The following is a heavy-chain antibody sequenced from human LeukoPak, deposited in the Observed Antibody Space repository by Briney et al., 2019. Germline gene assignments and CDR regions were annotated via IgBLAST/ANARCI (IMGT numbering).Heavy chain of an antibody. J-gene: IGHJ3*02. CDR1: GYTFTSYD. CDR2: MNPNSGNT. CDR3: ARDGGSSSWYGDGFDI. D-gene: IGHD6-13*01. V-gene: IGHV1-8*01. Sequence: ASVKVSCKASGYTFTSYDINWVRQATGQGLEWMGWMNPNSGNTGYAQKLQGRVTMTTDTATSTAYMELRSLTSDDTAVFYCARDGGSSSWYGDGFDIWGQGTMVTVSS.